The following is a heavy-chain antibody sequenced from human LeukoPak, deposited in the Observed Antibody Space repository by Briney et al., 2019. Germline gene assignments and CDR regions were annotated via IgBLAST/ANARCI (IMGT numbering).Heavy chain of an antibody. Sequence: GESLKISCKGSGYSFGTCWIGWVRQMPGKGLEWMGIIYPDDSDTIYSPSFEGQVTISADKSISTAYLQWSSLKASDTAMYYCARGAYGSGSSYSYYGMDVWGQGTTVTVSS. CDR3: ARGAYGSGSSYSYYGMDV. D-gene: IGHD3-10*01. V-gene: IGHV5-51*01. J-gene: IGHJ6*02. CDR1: GYSFGTCW. CDR2: IYPDDSDT.